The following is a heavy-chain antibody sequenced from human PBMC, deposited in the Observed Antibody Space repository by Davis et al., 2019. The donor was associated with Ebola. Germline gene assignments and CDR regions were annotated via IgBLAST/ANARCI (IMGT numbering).Heavy chain of an antibody. CDR2: ISTSSSYI. D-gene: IGHD3-16*02. CDR3: ARERLGELSLSPTAPYYFDS. J-gene: IGHJ4*02. V-gene: IGHV3-21*01. CDR1: GFTFSSYS. Sequence: PGGSLRLSCAASGFTFSSYSMNWVRQAPGKGLEWVSSISTSSSYIYYADSVKGRFTISRDNAKNSLYLQFNGLRAEDTAIYYCARERLGELSLSPTAPYYFDSWGQGTLVTVSS.